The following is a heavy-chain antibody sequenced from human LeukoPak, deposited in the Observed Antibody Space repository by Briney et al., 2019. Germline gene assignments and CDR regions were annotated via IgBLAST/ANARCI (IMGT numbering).Heavy chain of an antibody. CDR2: IWYDGSNK. Sequence: PGGSLRLSCAASGFTFSSYGMHWVRQAPGKGLEWVAIIWYDGSNKYYADSVKGRFTISRDNSKNTLYLQMNSLRAEDTAVYYCARGAGLLWFGELSIEGSNFDYWGQGTLVTVSS. CDR3: ARGAGLLWFGELSIEGSNFDY. D-gene: IGHD3-10*01. CDR1: GFTFSSYG. J-gene: IGHJ4*02. V-gene: IGHV3-33*01.